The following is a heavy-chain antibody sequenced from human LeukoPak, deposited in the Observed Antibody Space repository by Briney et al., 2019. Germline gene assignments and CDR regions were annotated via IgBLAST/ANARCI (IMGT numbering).Heavy chain of an antibody. D-gene: IGHD1-26*01. V-gene: IGHV3-30*02. J-gene: IGHJ4*02. CDR2: IRYDGSNK. CDR1: GFTFSSYG. CDR3: ARVLELGGYFDY. Sequence: PGGSLRLSCEASGFTFSSYGMHWVRQAPGKGLEWVAFIRYDGSNKYYADSVKGRFTISRDNSKNTLYLQMNSLRAEDTAVYYCARVLELGGYFDYWGQGTLVTVSS.